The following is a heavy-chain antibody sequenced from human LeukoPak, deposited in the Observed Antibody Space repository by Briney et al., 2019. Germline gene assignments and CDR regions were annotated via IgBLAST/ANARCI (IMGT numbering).Heavy chain of an antibody. V-gene: IGHV3-15*01. Sequence: GGSLRLSCAASGFTVNNAWMTWVRQAPGKGREWVGRIKSKTDGGTTDFAAPVNGRFTISRDDSENTLYLQMNSLKAEDTAIYYCTTARGYSAYEYWGRGTMVTVSS. D-gene: IGHD5-12*01. CDR2: IKSKTDGGTT. CDR3: TTARGYSAYEY. CDR1: GFTVNNAW. J-gene: IGHJ3*01.